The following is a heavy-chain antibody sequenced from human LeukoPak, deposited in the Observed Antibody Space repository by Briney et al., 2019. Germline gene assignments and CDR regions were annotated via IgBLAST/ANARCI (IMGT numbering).Heavy chain of an antibody. V-gene: IGHV3-33*01. CDR1: GFTFTTFG. J-gene: IGHJ4*02. CDR2: ISSEGNSK. CDR3: PTDGSGWYPGDY. Sequence: GGSLRHSCTASGFTFTTFGMHWLRQAPAKGLEGVALISSEGNSKYYPHSVKGRFTLSRHNSKQTLYLPIKSLTAHDTPVYYCPTDGSGWYPGDYWGQGTLVAASS. D-gene: IGHD6-19*01.